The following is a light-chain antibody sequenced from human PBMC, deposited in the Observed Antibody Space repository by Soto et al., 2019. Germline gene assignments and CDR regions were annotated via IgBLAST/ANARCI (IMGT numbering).Light chain of an antibody. CDR3: QQYYKWPPFT. CDR1: QRIDTS. CDR2: NAA. J-gene: IGKJ3*01. V-gene: IGKV3-15*01. Sequence: EIAMTQSPATLSVSPGERATLSCRASQRIDTSFAWYQQRPGQAPRLLLYNAATRATGIPARFSGRGFGTEFTLTISSLQSEDFALYYCQQYYKWPPFTFGPGTKVDI.